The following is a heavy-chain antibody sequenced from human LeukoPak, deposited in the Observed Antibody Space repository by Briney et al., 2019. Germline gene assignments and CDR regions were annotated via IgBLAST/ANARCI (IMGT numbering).Heavy chain of an antibody. Sequence: GGSLRLSCAASGFTFSSYAMHWVRQAPGKGLEWVAVISYDGSNKYYADSVKGRFTISRDNSKNTLYLQMNSLRAEDTAVYYCAREGYDSSGYSTYYFDYWGQGTLVTVSS. CDR2: ISYDGSNK. D-gene: IGHD3-22*01. CDR3: AREGYDSSGYSTYYFDY. CDR1: GFTFSSYA. V-gene: IGHV3-30*04. J-gene: IGHJ4*02.